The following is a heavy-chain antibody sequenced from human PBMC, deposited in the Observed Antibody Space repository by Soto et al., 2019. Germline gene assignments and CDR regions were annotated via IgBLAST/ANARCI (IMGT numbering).Heavy chain of an antibody. CDR3: ARSSGAIAARPTGRFDP. J-gene: IGHJ5*02. Sequence: SETLSLTCTVSGGSISSSSYYWGWIRQPPGKGLEWIGSIYYSGSTYYNPSLKSRVTISVATSKNQFSLKLSSMTAADTAVYYCARSSGAIAARPTGRFDPWGQGTLVTVSS. CDR2: IYYSGST. CDR1: GGSISSSSYY. V-gene: IGHV4-39*01. D-gene: IGHD6-6*01.